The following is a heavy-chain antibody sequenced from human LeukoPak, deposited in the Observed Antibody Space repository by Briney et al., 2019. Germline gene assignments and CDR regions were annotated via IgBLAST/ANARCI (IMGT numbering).Heavy chain of an antibody. CDR3: ARGVEPLAGTTLAQ. J-gene: IGHJ4*02. CDR1: GFTVITND. V-gene: IGHV3-53*01. D-gene: IGHD6-19*01. CDR2: LYSDGNT. Sequence: GGSLRLSRAASGFTVITNDMTWVRQAPGKGLEWVSVLYSDGNTKYADSVQGRFTISRDNSKNTLYLEMNSLSPDDTAVYYCARGVEPLAGTTLAQWGQGTLVTVSS.